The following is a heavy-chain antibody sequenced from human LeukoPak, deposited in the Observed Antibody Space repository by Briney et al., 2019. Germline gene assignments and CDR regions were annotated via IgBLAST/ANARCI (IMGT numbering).Heavy chain of an antibody. J-gene: IGHJ3*02. D-gene: IGHD6-13*01. Sequence: SETLSLTCAVYGGSFSGYYWSWIRQPPGKGLEWIGEMNHSGSTNYNPSLKSRVTIAVDTSKNQFSLELGSVTAADTALYYCARGRKRSWGITAAGPEGRTVRGAFDIWGQGTMVTVSS. CDR1: GGSFSGYY. V-gene: IGHV4-34*01. CDR2: MNHSGST. CDR3: ARGRKRSWGITAAGPEGRTVRGAFDI.